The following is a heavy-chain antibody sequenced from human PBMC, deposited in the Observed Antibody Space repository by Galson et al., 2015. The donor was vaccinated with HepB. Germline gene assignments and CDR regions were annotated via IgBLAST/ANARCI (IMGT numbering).Heavy chain of an antibody. CDR3: ARDTIAVAGTDYYYYMDV. V-gene: IGHV3-33*01. CDR2: IWYDGSNK. J-gene: IGHJ6*03. D-gene: IGHD6-19*01. Sequence: LRLSCAASGFTFSSYGMHWVRQAPGKGLEWVAVIWYDGSNKYYADSVKGRFTISRDNSKNTLYLQMNSLRAEDTAVYYCARDTIAVAGTDYYYYMDVWGKGTTVTVSS. CDR1: GFTFSSYG.